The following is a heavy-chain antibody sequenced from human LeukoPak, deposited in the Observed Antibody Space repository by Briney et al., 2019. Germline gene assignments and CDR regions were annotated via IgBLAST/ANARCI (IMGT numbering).Heavy chain of an antibody. J-gene: IGHJ4*02. D-gene: IGHD3-10*01. V-gene: IGHV3-7*03. CDR3: AGGSGSYDY. Sequence: GGSLRLSCAASGFTFSSYWMSWVRQAPGKGLEWVANIKQDGSEEYYVDSVKGRFTISRDNAKNSLYLQMNSLRAEDAAVYYCAGGSGSYDYWGQGTLVTVSS. CDR2: IKQDGSEE. CDR1: GFTFSSYW.